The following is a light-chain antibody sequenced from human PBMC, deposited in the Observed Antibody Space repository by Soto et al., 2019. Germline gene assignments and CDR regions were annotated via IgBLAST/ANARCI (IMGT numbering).Light chain of an antibody. CDR1: SSNIGRNT. CDR2: GNN. V-gene: IGLV1-44*01. J-gene: IGLJ3*02. CDR3: AACDDSLSGPV. Sequence: QSVLTQSPSASGTPGQRVTISCSGSSSNIGRNTVNWYQQFPGTAPKLLIYGNNQRPSGVPDRFYGSKSGTSASLAISGLQSEDEADYYCAACDDSLSGPVFGGGTKLIVL.